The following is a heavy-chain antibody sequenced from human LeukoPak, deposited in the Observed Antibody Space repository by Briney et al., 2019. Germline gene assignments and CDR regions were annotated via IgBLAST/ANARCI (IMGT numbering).Heavy chain of an antibody. D-gene: IGHD6-19*01. Sequence: PSETLSLTCAVYGGSFSGYYWSWVRQAPGKGLEWVSAISGSGGSTYYADSVKGRFTISRDNSKNTLYLQMNSLRAEDTAVYYCAKQAVAGYDAFDIWGQGTMVTVPS. V-gene: IGHV3-23*01. J-gene: IGHJ3*02. CDR1: GGSFSGYY. CDR2: ISGSGGST. CDR3: AKQAVAGYDAFDI.